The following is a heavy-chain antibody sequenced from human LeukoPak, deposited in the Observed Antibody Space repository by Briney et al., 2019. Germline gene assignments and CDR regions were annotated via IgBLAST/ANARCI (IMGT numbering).Heavy chain of an antibody. CDR2: MNPNSGDT. V-gene: IGHV1-8*01. J-gene: IGHJ6*03. Sequence: GASVKVSCKASGYTFTSYDISWVRQATGQGLEWMGWMNPNSGDTGYAQKFQGRVTMTRNTSKTTAYMELSSLRSEDTAVYYCARDGRYGGNLYYYYYMDVWGKGTTVTISS. D-gene: IGHD4-23*01. CDR1: GYTFTSYD. CDR3: ARDGRYGGNLYYYYYMDV.